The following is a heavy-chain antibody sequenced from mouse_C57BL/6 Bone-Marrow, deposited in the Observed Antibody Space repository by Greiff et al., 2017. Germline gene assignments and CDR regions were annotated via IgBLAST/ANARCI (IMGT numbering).Heavy chain of an antibody. Sequence: EVQLQESGAELVKPGASVKLSCTASGFNIQDSYMHWVQQRNEQGLEWIGRIATEDGETQYAPKFQGKATITADTSANTSYLQLSILTSEETAVYYCARGITTVVSDWCQGTTLPVSS. CDR2: IATEDGET. CDR1: GFNIQDSY. CDR3: ARGITTVVSD. D-gene: IGHD1-1*01. V-gene: IGHV14-2*01. J-gene: IGHJ2*01.